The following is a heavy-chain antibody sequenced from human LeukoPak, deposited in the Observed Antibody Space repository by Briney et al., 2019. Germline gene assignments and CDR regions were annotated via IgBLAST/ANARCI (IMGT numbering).Heavy chain of an antibody. V-gene: IGHV3-7*01. CDR2: IKQDGTEK. CDR1: GLTFSSYW. CDR3: ARLRIQLWAQTAFDY. J-gene: IGHJ4*02. D-gene: IGHD5-18*01. Sequence: GGSLRLSCAASGLTFSSYWMSWVRQAPGKGLDLLANIKQDGTEKYYVDSVKGRFTISRDNAKNSLYLQVNSLRAEDTAVYYCARLRIQLWAQTAFDYWGQGTLVTVSS.